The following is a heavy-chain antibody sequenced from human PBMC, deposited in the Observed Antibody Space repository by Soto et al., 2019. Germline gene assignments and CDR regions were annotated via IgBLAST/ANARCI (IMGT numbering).Heavy chain of an antibody. CDR2: INPNSGGT. CDR3: AREVAVPLYYNCMDV. V-gene: IGHV1-2*04. D-gene: IGHD2-2*01. J-gene: IGHJ6*02. Sequence: QVQLVQSGAEVKKPGASVKVSCKASGYTFTGYYMHWVRQAHGQGLEWMGGINPNSGGTNYAQKCQGWVTRTRDTSISTAYRELSRLRSDYTAVYDCAREVAVPLYYNCMDVWGQGTTVTVSS. CDR1: GYTFTGYY.